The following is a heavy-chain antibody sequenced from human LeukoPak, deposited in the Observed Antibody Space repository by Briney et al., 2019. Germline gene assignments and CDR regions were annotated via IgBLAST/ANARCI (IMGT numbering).Heavy chain of an antibody. D-gene: IGHD5-24*01. CDR1: GFAFSRYW. CDR3: AKDETRLGRDGYNPLDY. Sequence: GGSLRLSCAASGFAFSRYWMHWVRQAPGKGLVWVSRVNGDGSTTTYADSVKGRFTISRDNAKNTLYLQMNSLRAEDTAVYYCAKDETRLGRDGYNPLDYWGQGTLVTVSS. J-gene: IGHJ4*02. CDR2: VNGDGSTT. V-gene: IGHV3-74*01.